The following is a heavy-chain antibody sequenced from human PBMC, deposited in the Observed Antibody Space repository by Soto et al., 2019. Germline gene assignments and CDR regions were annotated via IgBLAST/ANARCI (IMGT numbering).Heavy chain of an antibody. J-gene: IGHJ4*02. V-gene: IGHV3-30*03. CDR1: GFTFSSDG. CDR2: ISYDGSNI. CDR3: AIVAHRCDGDCSVADY. Sequence: GGSLRLSCAASGFTFSSDGMHCVRQAPGKGLEWVAAISYDGSNIYYADSVKGRFTISRDNSKHTLCLQMNSLRAEDTAVYYCAIVAHRCDGDCSVADYWAQGTLVPVSS. D-gene: IGHD2-21*02.